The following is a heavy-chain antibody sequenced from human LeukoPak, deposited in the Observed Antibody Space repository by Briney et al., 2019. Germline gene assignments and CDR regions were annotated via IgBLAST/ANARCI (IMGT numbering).Heavy chain of an antibody. V-gene: IGHV3-53*04. J-gene: IGHJ4*02. CDR2: IYSGGST. CDR1: GFTVSSNY. CDR3: ARGFVLGAAKNYFDY. D-gene: IGHD2-21*02. Sequence: GGSLRLSCAASGFTVSSNYMSWVRQAPGKGLEWVSVIYSGGSTYYADSVKGRFTISRHNSKNTLYLQMNSLRAEDTAVYYCARGFVLGAAKNYFDYWGQGALVTVSS.